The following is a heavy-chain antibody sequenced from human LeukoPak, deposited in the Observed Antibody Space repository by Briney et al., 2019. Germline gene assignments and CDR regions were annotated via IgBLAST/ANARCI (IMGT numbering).Heavy chain of an antibody. CDR3: ARGPNKSDGGNSGSAWFDP. CDR1: GYTFTTYD. J-gene: IGHJ5*02. CDR2: MNPNSGNT. D-gene: IGHD4-23*01. V-gene: IGHV1-8*01. Sequence: AASVKVSCKASGYTFTTYDINWGRQATGQGLEWMGWMNPNSGNTGYAQKFQGRVTMTRNTSISTAYMELSSLRSEDTAVYYCARGPNKSDGGNSGSAWFDPWGQGTLVTVSS.